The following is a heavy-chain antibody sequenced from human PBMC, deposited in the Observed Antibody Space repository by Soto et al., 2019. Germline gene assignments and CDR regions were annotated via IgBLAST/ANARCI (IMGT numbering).Heavy chain of an antibody. CDR1: GGTFSSYA. J-gene: IGHJ6*02. D-gene: IGHD3-22*01. V-gene: IGHV1-69*01. CDR2: IIPIFGTA. Sequence: QVQLVQSGAEVKKPGSSVKVSCKASGGTFSSYAISWVRQAPGQGLEWMGGIIPIFGTANYAQKFQGRVTITADESTSTAYMELSSLRSEDTAVYYCARGVGYYDSSGYYYYYYGMDVCGQGTTVTVSS. CDR3: ARGVGYYDSSGYYYYYYGMDV.